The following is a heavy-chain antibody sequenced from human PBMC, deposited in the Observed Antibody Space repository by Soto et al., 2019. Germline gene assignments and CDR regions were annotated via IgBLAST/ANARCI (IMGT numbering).Heavy chain of an antibody. J-gene: IGHJ4*02. CDR2: IYYTGSP. D-gene: IGHD6-19*01. CDR1: GGSISSNSYY. CDR3: ARDAVAGTDY. V-gene: IGHV4-39*02. Sequence: QLQLQESGPGLVKPSETLSLTCTVSGGSISSNSYYWGWIRQPPGKGLEWIASIYYTGSPYYNSSLKSRVTISVDTSKNQCSLTLRSVTAADTAVYYCARDAVAGTDYWGQGTLVTVSS.